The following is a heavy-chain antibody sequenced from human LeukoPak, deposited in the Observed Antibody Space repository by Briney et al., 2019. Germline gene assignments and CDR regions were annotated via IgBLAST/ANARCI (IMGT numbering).Heavy chain of an antibody. V-gene: IGHV3-23*01. Sequence: GGSLRLSCAASGFPFSSHAMRWVRQAPGKGLAWVSTITGCGGTTKYADSVKGRFTISRDNSKNTLDLQMNSLRAEDTAIFYCAKDLSPESNRLSPFDYWGQGTLVTVSS. CDR2: ITGCGGTT. J-gene: IGHJ4*02. CDR3: AKDLSPESNRLSPFDY. CDR1: GFPFSSHA. D-gene: IGHD3-16*02.